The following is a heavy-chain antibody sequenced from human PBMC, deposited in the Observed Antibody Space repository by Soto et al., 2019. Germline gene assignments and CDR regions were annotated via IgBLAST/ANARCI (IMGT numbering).Heavy chain of an antibody. CDR2: IYHSGST. Sequence: PSETLSLTCAVSGGSISSGGYSWSWIRQPPGKGLEWIGYIYHSGSTYYNPSLKSRVTISVDRSKNQFSLKLSSVTAADTAVYYCARETYYGDFLKGGFDPWGQGTLVTVSS. V-gene: IGHV4-30-2*01. D-gene: IGHD4-17*01. CDR1: GGSISSGGYS. CDR3: ARETYYGDFLKGGFDP. J-gene: IGHJ5*02.